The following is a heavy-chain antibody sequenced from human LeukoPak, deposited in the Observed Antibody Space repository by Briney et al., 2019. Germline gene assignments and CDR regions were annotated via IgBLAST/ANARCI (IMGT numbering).Heavy chain of an antibody. Sequence: SETLSLTCTVSGGSISSYYWSWIRQPAGKGLEWIGSIYYSGYTYYNPSLKSRVTISVDTSKNQFSLNLTPVTAADTAVYYCARGNYGGNSWFDPWGQGTLVTVSS. V-gene: IGHV4-4*07. D-gene: IGHD4-23*01. CDR3: ARGNYGGNSWFDP. CDR2: IYYSGYT. CDR1: GGSISSYY. J-gene: IGHJ5*02.